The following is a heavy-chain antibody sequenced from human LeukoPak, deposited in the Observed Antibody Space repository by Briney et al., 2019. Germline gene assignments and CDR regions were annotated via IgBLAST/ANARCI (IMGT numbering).Heavy chain of an antibody. D-gene: IGHD6-13*01. J-gene: IGHJ4*02. CDR3: ARGPLIAAAGTW. CDR1: GFTFSSYW. CDR2: INQDGTEK. Sequence: GGSLRLSCAASGFTFSSYWMSWVRQAPGEGLEWVAKINQDGTEKAYVDSVRGRFTISRDNAKNSLFLQMNSLGAEDTAVYYCARGPLIAAAGTWWGQGTLVTVSS. V-gene: IGHV3-7*03.